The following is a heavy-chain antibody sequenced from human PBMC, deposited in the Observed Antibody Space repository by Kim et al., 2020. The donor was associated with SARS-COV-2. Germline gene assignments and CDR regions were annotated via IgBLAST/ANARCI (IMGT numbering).Heavy chain of an antibody. CDR1: GGSISSYY. CDR2: IYTSGST. D-gene: IGHD3-3*01. Sequence: SETLSLTCTVSGGSISSYYWSWIRQPAGKGLEWIGRIYTSGSTNYNPSLKSRVTMSVDTSKNQFSLKLSSVTAADTAVYYCARDGIPTPYYDFWSGYSYYYGMDVWGQGTTVTVSS. J-gene: IGHJ6*02. CDR3: ARDGIPTPYYDFWSGYSYYYGMDV. V-gene: IGHV4-4*07.